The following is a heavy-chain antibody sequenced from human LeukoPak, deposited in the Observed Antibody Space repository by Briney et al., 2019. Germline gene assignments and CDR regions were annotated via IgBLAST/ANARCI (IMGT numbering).Heavy chain of an antibody. J-gene: IGHJ3*02. CDR1: GGTFSSYA. CDR2: IIPIFGTA. CDR3: ASGCSSTSCYTDDAFDI. D-gene: IGHD2-2*02. V-gene: IGHV1-69*05. Sequence: GASVKVSCKASGGTFSSYAISWVRQAPGQGLEWMGGIIPIFGTANYAQKFQGRVTITTDESTSTAYMELSSLRSEDTAVYYCASGCSSTSCYTDDAFDIWGQGTMVTVSS.